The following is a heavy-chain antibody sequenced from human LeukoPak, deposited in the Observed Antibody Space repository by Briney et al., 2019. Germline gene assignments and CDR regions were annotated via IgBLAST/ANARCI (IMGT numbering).Heavy chain of an antibody. J-gene: IGHJ3*02. CDR1: GASISSGDYY. CDR2: TYYSGST. Sequence: PSPTLSLTCTVSGASISSGDYYWSWIRQPPGKGLEWIGYTYYSGSTYYNPSLKSRVTISVDTSKNQFSLKLSSVTAADTAVYYCARDERDQLLFIGNAFDIWGQGTMVTVSS. D-gene: IGHD2-2*01. CDR3: ARDERDQLLFIGNAFDI. V-gene: IGHV4-30-4*01.